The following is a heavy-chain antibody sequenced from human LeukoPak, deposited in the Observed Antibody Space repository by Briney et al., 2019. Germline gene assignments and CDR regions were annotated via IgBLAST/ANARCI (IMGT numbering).Heavy chain of an antibody. J-gene: IGHJ3*01. Sequence: ASVKVSCKASGYSFTSYYIHWVRQAPGQGLEWMGWINPNSGGTNYAQKFQGRVTMTEDTSTDTAYMDLSSLRFEDTAVYYCASGNEVTLEGFALWGQGTMVTVSS. CDR1: GYSFTSYY. CDR2: INPNSGGT. CDR3: ASGNEVTLEGFAL. V-gene: IGHV1-2*02. D-gene: IGHD2-8*01.